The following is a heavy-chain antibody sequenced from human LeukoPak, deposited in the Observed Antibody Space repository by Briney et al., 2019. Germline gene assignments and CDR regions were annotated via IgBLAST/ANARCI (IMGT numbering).Heavy chain of an antibody. CDR2: IYYSGST. V-gene: IGHV4-59*12. CDR1: GGSISSYY. Sequence: LETLSLTCTVSGGSISSYYWSWIRQPPGKGLEWIGYIYYSGSTNYNPSLKSRVTISVDTSKNQFSLKLSSVIAADTAVYYCAREAAGYSSSWYYWFDPWGQGTLVTVSS. J-gene: IGHJ5*02. CDR3: AREAAGYSSSWYYWFDP. D-gene: IGHD6-13*01.